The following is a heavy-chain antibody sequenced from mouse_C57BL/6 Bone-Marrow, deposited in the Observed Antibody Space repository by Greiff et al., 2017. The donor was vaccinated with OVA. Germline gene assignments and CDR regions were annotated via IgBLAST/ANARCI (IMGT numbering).Heavy chain of an antibody. CDR3: ARSFGYYDAMDY. D-gene: IGHD2-2*01. CDR1: GFSLTSYG. Sequence: VQLQQSGPGLVQPSQSLSITCTVSGFSLTSYGVHWVRQSPGKGLEWLGVIWSGGSTDYNAAFISRLSISKDNSKSQVFFKMHSLQADDTAIYYCARSFGYYDAMDYWGQGTSVTVSS. CDR2: IWSGGST. J-gene: IGHJ4*01. V-gene: IGHV2-2*01.